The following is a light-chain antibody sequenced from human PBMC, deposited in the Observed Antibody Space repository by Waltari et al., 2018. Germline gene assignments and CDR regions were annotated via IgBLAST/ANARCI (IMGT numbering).Light chain of an antibody. CDR1: QSVSSSY. CDR3: QQYGSSPPFT. J-gene: IGKJ3*01. CDR2: AAS. V-gene: IGKV3-20*01. Sequence: EIVLTQSPGTLSLSRGERATISGSAIQSVSSSYLAWYQQKPRQAPRLLIYAASSRATGSPDRFSGSGSATDFTLTISSLLPEDVAVYYCQQYGSSPPFTFGPGTKVDIK.